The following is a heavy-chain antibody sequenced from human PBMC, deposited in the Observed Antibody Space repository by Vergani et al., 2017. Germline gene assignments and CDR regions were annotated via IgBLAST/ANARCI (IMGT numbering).Heavy chain of an antibody. CDR1: GGSISSGSYY. CDR2: IYTSGST. CDR3: ARGGVDTAMVIVHYYYGMDV. V-gene: IGHV4-61*02. Sequence: QVQLQESGPGLVKPSQTLSLTCTVSGGSISSGSYYWSWIRQPAGNGLEWIGRIYTSGSTNYNPSLKSRVTISVDTSKNQFSLKLSSVTAADTAVYYCARGGVDTAMVIVHYYYGMDVWGQGTTVTVSS. J-gene: IGHJ6*02. D-gene: IGHD5-18*01.